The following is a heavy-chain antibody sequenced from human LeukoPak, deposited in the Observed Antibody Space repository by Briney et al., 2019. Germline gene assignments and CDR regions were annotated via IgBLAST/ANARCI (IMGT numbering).Heavy chain of an antibody. J-gene: IGHJ4*02. D-gene: IGHD2-8*02. Sequence: GGSLRLSCSASGITFSSYAMHWVRQAPGKGLEYVSGISSDGDKRYYADSVTGRFIISRDNPKNTLYLQMSSLRAEDTAVYYCVKDQRLTLVVFDFWGQGTLVTVSS. CDR3: VKDQRLTLVVFDF. V-gene: IGHV3-64D*09. CDR2: ISSDGDKR. CDR1: GITFSSYA.